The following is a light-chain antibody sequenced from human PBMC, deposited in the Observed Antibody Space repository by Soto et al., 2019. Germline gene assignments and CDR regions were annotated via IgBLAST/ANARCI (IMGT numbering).Light chain of an antibody. Sequence: QSALTQPPSASGSPGQSVAISCTGTSSDVGGYNYVSWYQQHPGKAPKLMIYEVTKRPSGVPDRFSGSKSGNTASLTVSGLQAEDEADYYCSSHAGINNVVFDGGTKLTVL. CDR1: SSDVGGYNY. CDR3: SSHAGINNVV. J-gene: IGLJ3*02. CDR2: EVT. V-gene: IGLV2-8*01.